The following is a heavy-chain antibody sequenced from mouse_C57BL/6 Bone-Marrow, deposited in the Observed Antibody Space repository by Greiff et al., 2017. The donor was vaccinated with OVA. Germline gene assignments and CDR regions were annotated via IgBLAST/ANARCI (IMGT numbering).Heavy chain of an antibody. D-gene: IGHD3-2*02. V-gene: IGHV5-9-1*02. Sequence: EVQGVESGAGLVKPGGSLKLSCAASGFTFSSYAMSWVRQTPEKRLEWVAYISSGGDYIYYADTVKGRFTISRDNARNTLYLQMSSLKSEDTAMYYCTRDSSGYYYWGQGTLVTVSA. CDR2: ISSGGDYI. J-gene: IGHJ3*01. CDR3: TRDSSGYYY. CDR1: GFTFSSYA.